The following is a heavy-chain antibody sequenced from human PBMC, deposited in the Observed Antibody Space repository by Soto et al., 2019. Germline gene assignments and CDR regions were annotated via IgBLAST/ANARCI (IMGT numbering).Heavy chain of an antibody. Sequence: QVQLQESGPGLVKPSETLSLTCTVSGGSISSYYWSWIRQPPGKGLEWIGYIYYSGSTNYNPSLKSRVTISVDTSKNQFSLKLSSVTAADTAVYYCARWGGGIDYWGQGTLVTVSS. CDR3: ARWGGGIDY. D-gene: IGHD3-16*01. V-gene: IGHV4-59*01. J-gene: IGHJ4*02. CDR1: GGSISSYY. CDR2: IYYSGST.